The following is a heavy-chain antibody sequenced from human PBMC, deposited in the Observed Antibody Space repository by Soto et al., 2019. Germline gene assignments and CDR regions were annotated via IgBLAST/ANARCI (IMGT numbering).Heavy chain of an antibody. D-gene: IGHD5-12*01. CDR2: IYWDEDK. J-gene: IGHJ4*02. CDR1: GFSLSTSGVG. Sequence: QITLKESGPTLVKPTQTLTLTCTFSGFSLSTSGVGVGWIRQPPGKALEWLALIYWDEDKRYSPSLKCRLTITKDTSNNQVVLTMTNMDPVDTATYYCAHVYGGYDNFDYWGQGTLVTVSS. CDR3: AHVYGGYDNFDY. V-gene: IGHV2-5*02.